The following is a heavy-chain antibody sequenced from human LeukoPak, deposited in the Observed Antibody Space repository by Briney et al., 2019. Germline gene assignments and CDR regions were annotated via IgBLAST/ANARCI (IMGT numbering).Heavy chain of an antibody. CDR1: GFTFSSYG. D-gene: IGHD5-12*01. J-gene: IGHJ4*02. V-gene: IGHV3-33*01. Sequence: SGGSLRLSCAASGFTFSSYGMHWVRQAPGKGLEWVAVIWYDGSNKYYADSVKGRFTISRDNSKNTLYLQMNSLRAEDTAVYYCARGPSNPLLVATFSGGTDFDYWGQGTLVTVSS. CDR2: IWYDGSNK. CDR3: ARGPSNPLLVATFSGGTDFDY.